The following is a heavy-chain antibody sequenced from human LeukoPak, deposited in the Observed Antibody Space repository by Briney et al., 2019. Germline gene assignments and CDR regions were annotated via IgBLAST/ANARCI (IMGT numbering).Heavy chain of an antibody. D-gene: IGHD6-19*01. J-gene: IGHJ4*02. CDR1: GGSISSSSYY. Sequence: LSETLSLTCTVSGGSISSSSYYWGWIRQPPGKGLEWIGSIYYSGSTYYNPSLKSRVTISVDTSKNQFSLKLSSVTAADTAVYYCARHHSSGWATFDYWGQGTLVTVSS. CDR3: ARHHSSGWATFDY. CDR2: IYYSGST. V-gene: IGHV4-39*01.